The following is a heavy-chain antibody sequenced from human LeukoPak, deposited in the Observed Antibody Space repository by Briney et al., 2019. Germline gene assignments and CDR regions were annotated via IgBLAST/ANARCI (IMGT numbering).Heavy chain of an antibody. J-gene: IGHJ4*02. Sequence: AGGSLRLSCAASGLTFSSYAMSWVRQAPGKGLEWVSAFIGSCGSTYYADSVKGRFTISRDNSKNTLYLQMNSLRAEDTAVYYCAKDQRGYCSGGSCSVPSDYWCQVTLVTVSS. V-gene: IGHV3-23*01. CDR3: AKDQRGYCSGGSCSVPSDY. D-gene: IGHD2-15*01. CDR2: FIGSCGST. CDR1: GLTFSSYA.